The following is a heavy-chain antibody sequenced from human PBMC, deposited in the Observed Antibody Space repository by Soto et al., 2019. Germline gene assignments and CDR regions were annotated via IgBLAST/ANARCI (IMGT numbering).Heavy chain of an antibody. D-gene: IGHD6-13*01. CDR3: AKGRAAAGTDFDY. J-gene: IGHJ4*02. CDR1: GFTFDDYA. CDR2: ISWNSGSI. Sequence: DVQLVESGGGLVQPGRSLRLSCAASGFTFDDYAMHWVRQAPGKGLEWVSGISWNSGSIGYADSVKGRFTISRDNAKNSLYLQMNSLGAEDTALYYCAKGRAAAGTDFDYWGQGTLVTVSS. V-gene: IGHV3-9*01.